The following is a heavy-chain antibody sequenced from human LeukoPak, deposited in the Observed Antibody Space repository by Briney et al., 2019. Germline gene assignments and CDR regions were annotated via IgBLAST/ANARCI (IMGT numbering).Heavy chain of an antibody. CDR3: AKGLSYGNNRYFDY. V-gene: IGHV3-30*02. CDR1: GFTFSTYG. J-gene: IGHJ4*02. Sequence: GGSLRLSCAASGFTFSTYGMHWVRQAPGKGLEWVAFIQYDGSSKFYPDSVKGRFTISRDNSKNTLYLQMNSLRAEDTAIYYCAKGLSYGNNRYFDYWGQGTLVAVSS. CDR2: IQYDGSSK. D-gene: IGHD1-14*01.